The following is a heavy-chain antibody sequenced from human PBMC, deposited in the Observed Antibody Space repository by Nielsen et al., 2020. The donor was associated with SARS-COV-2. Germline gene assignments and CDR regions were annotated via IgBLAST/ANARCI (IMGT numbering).Heavy chain of an antibody. CDR1: AFTFSNYA. CDR3: ANFWD. D-gene: IGHD3-3*01. Sequence: GGSLRLSCAASAFTFSNYAVHWVRQAPGKGLEWAAVISSDGREKYYADSVRGRFSISRDTSKNTVYLQMNSVRADDTGVYYCANFWDWGQGTLVTVSS. V-gene: IGHV3-30*04. J-gene: IGHJ4*02. CDR2: ISSDGREK.